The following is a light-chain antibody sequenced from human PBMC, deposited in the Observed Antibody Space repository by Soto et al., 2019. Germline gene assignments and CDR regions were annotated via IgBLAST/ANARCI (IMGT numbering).Light chain of an antibody. CDR3: QQSYSTPPIT. CDR1: QSISSY. J-gene: IGKJ5*01. CDR2: AAS. V-gene: IGKV1-39*01. Sequence: DIQMTQSPSSLSASVGDRVTITCRASQSISSYLIWYQQKPGKAPKLLIYAASSLQSGVPSRFSGSGSGTDFTLTISSLQPEDFATYYCQQSYSTPPITFGQGTRREIK.